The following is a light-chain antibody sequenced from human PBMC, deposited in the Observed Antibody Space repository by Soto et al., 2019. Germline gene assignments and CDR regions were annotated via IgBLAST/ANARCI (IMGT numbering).Light chain of an antibody. V-gene: IGKV3-20*01. CDR2: AVS. CDR1: QSVDSRY. CDR3: QQDGSSRRYS. J-gene: IGKJ2*03. Sequence: DSVLTQSPGTLSLSPGERATLSCRASQSVDSRYLAWYQQKPGQAPRLLISAVSSRSTGIPDRFRDGGAGTDFALTMSSMETGDFGEYYCQQDGSSRRYSFGEGTKLEIK.